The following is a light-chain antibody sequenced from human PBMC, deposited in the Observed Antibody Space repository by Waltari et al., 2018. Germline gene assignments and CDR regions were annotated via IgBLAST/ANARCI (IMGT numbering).Light chain of an antibody. J-gene: IGLJ3*02. CDR2: DDS. CDR3: QVWDSNSDHQV. V-gene: IGLV3-21*02. CDR1: NIGGKS. Sequence: SYVLTQPPSVSVAPGQTAAMTCGGDNIGGKSVPWYQQKAGQAPTLVVYDDSDRPSGIPERFSGSNSGNTATLTISRVEAGDAADYYCQVWDSNSDHQVFGGGTKLTVL.